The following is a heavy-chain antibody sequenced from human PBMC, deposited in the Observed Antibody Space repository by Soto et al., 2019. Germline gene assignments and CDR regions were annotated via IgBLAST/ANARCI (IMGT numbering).Heavy chain of an antibody. Sequence: EVQLVESGGGLVQPGGSLRLSCAASEFTFSSYSMNWVRQAPGKGLEWVSYISSSSSTIYYADSVKGRFTISRDNAKNSLYLQMNSPRAEDTAVYYCARHLERIAEIGWFDPWGQGTLVTVSS. CDR2: ISSSSSTI. CDR3: ARHLERIAEIGWFDP. V-gene: IGHV3-48*01. D-gene: IGHD6-13*01. J-gene: IGHJ5*02. CDR1: EFTFSSYS.